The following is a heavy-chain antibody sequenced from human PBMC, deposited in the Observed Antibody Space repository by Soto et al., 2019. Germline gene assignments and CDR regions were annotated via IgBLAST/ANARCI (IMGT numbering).Heavy chain of an antibody. CDR3: ARDPPPPDY. Sequence: QVQLVQSGAEVKKPGASVKVSGKASGYTFASYAISWMRQAPGQGLEWMGWISAYNGNTNYAQKPQGRVTMTTDTPTSTAYMELRSMRSDATAVYYCARDPPPPDYWGQGTLVTVPS. V-gene: IGHV1-18*01. CDR2: ISAYNGNT. CDR1: GYTFASYA. J-gene: IGHJ4*02.